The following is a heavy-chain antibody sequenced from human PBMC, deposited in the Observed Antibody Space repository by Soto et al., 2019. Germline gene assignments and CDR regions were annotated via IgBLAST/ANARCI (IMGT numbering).Heavy chain of an antibody. D-gene: IGHD3-9*01. CDR1: GGSTSGKY. CDR3: ARDFDVNTALDYWYFDL. CDR2: IYSSGRT. J-gene: IGHJ2*01. V-gene: IGHV4-4*07. Sequence: QVHLQESGPGVVKASETLSLTCSLSGGSTSGKYWSWSRKSAGKGLEWIGRIYSSGRTHYNPSLGSRVSMSVAQNSFSLRLTSVTAADTAIYYCARDFDVNTALDYWYFDLWGRGTQVSVSS.